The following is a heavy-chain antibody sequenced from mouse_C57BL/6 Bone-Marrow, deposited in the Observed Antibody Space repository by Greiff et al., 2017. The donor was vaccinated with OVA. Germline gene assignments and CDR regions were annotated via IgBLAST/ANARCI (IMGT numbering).Heavy chain of an antibody. CDR1: GFNIKDDY. Sequence: EVQLQQSGAELVRPGASVKLSCTASGFNIKDDYMHWVKQRPEQGLEWIGWIDPENGDTEYASKFQGKATITADTSSNTAYLQLSSLTSEDTAVYYCTPGRVDYLGQGTSVTVSS. J-gene: IGHJ4*01. V-gene: IGHV14-4*01. CDR3: TPGRVDY. CDR2: IDPENGDT.